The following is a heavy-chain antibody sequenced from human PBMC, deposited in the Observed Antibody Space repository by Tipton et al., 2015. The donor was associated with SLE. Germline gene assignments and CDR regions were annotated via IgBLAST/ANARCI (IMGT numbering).Heavy chain of an antibody. CDR1: TGSLSGYY. J-gene: IGHJ6*03. Sequence: GLVKPSETLSLTCAVYTGSLSGYYWSWIRQPPGKGLEWLGEINAVGTTNNNPSLKSRVTISVDTSKNQFSLNLSSVNAADTAIYYCARVGYSGTSSYYYYYMDVWGKGTTVTVSS. D-gene: IGHD1-26*01. CDR3: ARVGYSGTSSYYYYYMDV. CDR2: INAVGTT. V-gene: IGHV4-34*01.